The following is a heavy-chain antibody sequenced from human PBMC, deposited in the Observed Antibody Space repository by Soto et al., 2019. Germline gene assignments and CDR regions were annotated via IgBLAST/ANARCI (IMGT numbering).Heavy chain of an antibody. D-gene: IGHD6-6*01. CDR1: GGSVSSGSYY. Sequence: SETLSLTCTVSGGSVSSGSYYWSWIRQPPGKGLEWIGYIYYSGSTNYNPSLKSRVTISVDTSKNQFSLKLSSVTAADTAVYYCARQLEYFDYWGQGTLVTAPQ. CDR2: IYYSGST. CDR3: ARQLEYFDY. J-gene: IGHJ4*02. V-gene: IGHV4-61*01.